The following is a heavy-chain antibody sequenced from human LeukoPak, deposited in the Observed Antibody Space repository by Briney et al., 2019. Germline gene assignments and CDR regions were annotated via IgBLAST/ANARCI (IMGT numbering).Heavy chain of an antibody. CDR3: AGRSLTTVVTSFDY. Sequence: PSETLSLTCAVYGESFSGYYWSWIRQPPGKGLEWIGEINHSGSTNYNPSLKSRVTISVDTSKNQFSLKLSSVTAADTAVYYCAGRSLTTVVTSFDYWGQGTLVTVSS. V-gene: IGHV4-34*01. D-gene: IGHD4-23*01. CDR1: GESFSGYY. J-gene: IGHJ4*02. CDR2: INHSGST.